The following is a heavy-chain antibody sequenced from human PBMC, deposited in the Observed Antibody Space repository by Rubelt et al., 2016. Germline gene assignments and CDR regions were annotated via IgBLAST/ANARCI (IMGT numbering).Heavy chain of an antibody. CDR3: ARILLPDYYDSSGGMDV. Sequence: QVTLRESGPALVKPTQTLTLTCTFSGFSLSTSGMCVSWIRQPPGKALEWLARIDWDDDKYYSTSLKTRLTISKDTSKHQGVLTMTNMDTVDTATYYCARILLPDYYDSSGGMDVWGQGTTVTVSS. CDR1: GFSLSTSGMC. V-gene: IGHV2-70*15. CDR2: IDWDDDK. J-gene: IGHJ6*02. D-gene: IGHD3-22*01.